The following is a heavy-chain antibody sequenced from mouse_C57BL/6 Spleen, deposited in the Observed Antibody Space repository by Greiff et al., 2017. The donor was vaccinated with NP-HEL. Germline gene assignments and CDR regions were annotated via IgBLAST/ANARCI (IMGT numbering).Heavy chain of an antibody. D-gene: IGHD2-4*01. CDR3: ARRRERITLDD. J-gene: IGHJ2*01. CDR2: IDPSDSYT. CDR1: GYTFTSYW. Sequence: QVQLQQSGAELVMPGASVKLSCKASGYTFTSYWMHWVKQRPGQGLEWIGEIDPSDSYTNYNQKFKGKSTLTVDKSSSTAYMQLSSLTSEDSAVYYCARRRERITLDDWGQGTTLTVSS. V-gene: IGHV1-69*01.